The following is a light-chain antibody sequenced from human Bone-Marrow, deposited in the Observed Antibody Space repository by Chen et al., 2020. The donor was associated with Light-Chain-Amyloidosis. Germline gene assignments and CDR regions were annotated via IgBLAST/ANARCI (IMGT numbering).Light chain of an antibody. Sequence: IVTTQSPPTLSLSPGERATLSCRASQSVSSNLAWYQQKPGQAPRLLIYGASTTATGIPPRFSGSGSGTEFTLTISSLQSEDFAVYFCQQYNNWPLTFGQGTRVEIK. CDR2: GAS. CDR1: QSVSSN. V-gene: IGKV3-15*01. J-gene: IGKJ1*01. CDR3: QQYNNWPLT.